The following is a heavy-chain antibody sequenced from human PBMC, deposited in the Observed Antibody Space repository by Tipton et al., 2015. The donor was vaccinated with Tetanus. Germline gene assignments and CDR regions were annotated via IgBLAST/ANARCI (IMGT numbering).Heavy chain of an antibody. J-gene: IGHJ4*02. CDR3: ARLREIVSRSGWAFDH. CDR2: ISYSGRT. CDR1: GDSMSGSGHY. Sequence: TLSLTCIVSGDSMSGSGHYGAWVRQSPGKGLEWIGSISYSGRTYYSPSLKSRVTMSVDTSKKDFSVRLGSVTAADTAVYYCARLREIVSRSGWAFDHWGQGILVTVSS. D-gene: IGHD5/OR15-5a*01. V-gene: IGHV4-39*02.